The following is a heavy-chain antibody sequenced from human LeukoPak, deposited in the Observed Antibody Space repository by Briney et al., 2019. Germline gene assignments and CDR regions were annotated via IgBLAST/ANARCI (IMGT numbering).Heavy chain of an antibody. Sequence: SETLSLTCTVSGGSISSSSYYWGWIRQPPGKGLEWIGSIYYSGSTYYNPSLKSRVTIPVDTSKNQFSLKLSSVTAADTAVYYCARHRGYGDPWYFDLWGRGTLVTVSS. CDR3: ARHRGYGDPWYFDL. CDR2: IYYSGST. V-gene: IGHV4-39*01. D-gene: IGHD4-17*01. J-gene: IGHJ2*01. CDR1: GGSISSSSYY.